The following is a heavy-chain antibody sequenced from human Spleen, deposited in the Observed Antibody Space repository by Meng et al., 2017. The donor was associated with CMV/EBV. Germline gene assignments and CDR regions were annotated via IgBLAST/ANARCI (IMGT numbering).Heavy chain of an antibody. CDR2: IYYSGST. D-gene: IGHD3-22*01. CDR1: ISRGGSF. V-gene: IGHV4-31*02. Sequence: ISRGGSFWTWIRQHPGKGLEWIGYIYYSGSTYYNPSLKRRVAISVDTSKNQFSLRLSSVTAADTAVYYCARAPSYYDTSAYFNLFDYWGQGTLVTVSS. J-gene: IGHJ4*02. CDR3: ARAPSYYDTSAYFNLFDY.